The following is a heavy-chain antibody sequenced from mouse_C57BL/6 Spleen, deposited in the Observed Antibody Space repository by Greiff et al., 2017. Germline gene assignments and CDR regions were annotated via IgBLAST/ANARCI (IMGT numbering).Heavy chain of an antibody. CDR1: GYTFTSYW. CDR3: ARRPYYSNYVGGAMDY. J-gene: IGHJ4*01. V-gene: IGHV1-52*01. CDR2: IDPSDSET. Sequence: QVQLQQPGAELVRPGSSVKLSCKASGYTFTSYWMHWVKQRPIQGLEWIGNIDPSDSETHYNQKFKDKATLTVDKSSSTAYMQLSSLTSEDSAVYYCARRPYYSNYVGGAMDYWGQGTSVTVSS. D-gene: IGHD2-5*01.